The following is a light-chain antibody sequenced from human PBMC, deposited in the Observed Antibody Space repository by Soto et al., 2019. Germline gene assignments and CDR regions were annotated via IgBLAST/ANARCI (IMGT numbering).Light chain of an antibody. J-gene: IGLJ2*01. V-gene: IGLV2-11*01. CDR1: SSDVGGYNY. Sequence: QSALTQPRSVSGSPGQSVTISCTGTSSDVGGYNYVSWYQQHPGKAPKLMIYDVSKRPSGVPDRFSGSKSGNTASLTISGLQAEDEADYYCCSYAGSYTFHVVFGGGTQRTVL. CDR2: DVS. CDR3: CSYAGSYTFHVV.